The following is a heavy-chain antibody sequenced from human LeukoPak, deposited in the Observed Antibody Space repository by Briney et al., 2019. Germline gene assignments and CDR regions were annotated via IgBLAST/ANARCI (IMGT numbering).Heavy chain of an antibody. CDR3: ASCRDGYNYFDY. D-gene: IGHD5-24*01. CDR1: EFSVGSNY. CDR2: IYSGGNT. J-gene: IGHJ4*02. V-gene: IGHV3-53*01. Sequence: GGSLRLSCAASEFSVGSNYMTWVRQAPGKGLEWVSVIYSGGNTYYADSVKGRFTISRDNSKNTLYLEMNNLRAEDTAVYYCASCRDGYNYFDYWGQGTLVTVSS.